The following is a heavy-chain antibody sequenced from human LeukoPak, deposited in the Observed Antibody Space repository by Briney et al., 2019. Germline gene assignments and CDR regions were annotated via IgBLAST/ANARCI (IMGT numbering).Heavy chain of an antibody. V-gene: IGHV3-21*01. CDR2: INSSSSYI. Sequence: GGSLRLSCAASGFTFSSYSMNWVRQAPGKGLGWVSSINSSSSYIYYADSVKGRFTISRDNAKNSLYLQMNSLRAEDTAVYYCARAYYYDSSGYFSVPVFDPWGQGTLVTVSS. CDR1: GFTFSSYS. CDR3: ARAYYYDSSGYFSVPVFDP. J-gene: IGHJ5*02. D-gene: IGHD3-22*01.